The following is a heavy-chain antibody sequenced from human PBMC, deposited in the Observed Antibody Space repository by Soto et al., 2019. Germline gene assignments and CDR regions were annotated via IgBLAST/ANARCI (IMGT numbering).Heavy chain of an antibody. CDR1: GFTVSSNY. D-gene: IGHD5-18*01. J-gene: IGHJ6*01. CDR2: IYSGGST. V-gene: IGHV3-53*01. CDR3: ARDSFPPYSYGYSYYYGMDV. Sequence: PGGSLRLSCAASGFTVSSNYMSWVRQAPGKGLEWVSVIYSGGSTYYADSVKGRFTISRDNSKNTLYLQMNSLGAEDTAVYYCARDSFPPYSYGYSYYYGMDVWGQGTTVTVSS.